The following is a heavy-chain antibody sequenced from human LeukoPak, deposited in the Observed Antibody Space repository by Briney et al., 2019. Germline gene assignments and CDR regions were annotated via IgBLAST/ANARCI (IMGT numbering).Heavy chain of an antibody. CDR1: GFTFSSYW. V-gene: IGHV3-7*01. CDR2: IKQDGSEK. J-gene: IGHJ4*02. CDR3: ARDGGEYSSSHFDY. D-gene: IGHD6-6*01. Sequence: GGSLRLSCAASGFTFSSYWMSWVRQAPGKGLEWVANIKQDGSEKYYVDSVKGRSTISRDNAKNSLYLQMNSLRAEDTAVYYCARDGGEYSSSHFDYWGQGTLVTVSS.